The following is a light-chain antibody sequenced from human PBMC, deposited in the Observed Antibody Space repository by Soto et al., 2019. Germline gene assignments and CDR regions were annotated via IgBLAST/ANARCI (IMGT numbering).Light chain of an antibody. CDR3: QQRSNWPIT. Sequence: EIVLTQSPGTLSLSPGERATLSCRASQTLSNSFIAWYQQKPGHPPRLLIYGASTRATDIPARFSGSGSGTDFTLTISSLEPEDFAVYYCQQRSNWPITFGQGTRLEIK. V-gene: IGKV3D-20*02. CDR2: GAS. CDR1: QTLSNSF. J-gene: IGKJ5*01.